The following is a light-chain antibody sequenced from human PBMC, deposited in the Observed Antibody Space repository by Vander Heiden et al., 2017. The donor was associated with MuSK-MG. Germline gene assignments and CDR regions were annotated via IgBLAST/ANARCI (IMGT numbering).Light chain of an antibody. CDR3: QQYGCSPRVT. CDR2: GAS. V-gene: IGKV3-20*01. Sequence: EIVLTQSPGTLSLSPGERATLSCRASQSVSSSYLAWYQQKPGQAPRLLIYGASSRATGIPDRFSGSGYGTDFTLTISIREPEDFAVYYCQQYGCSPRVTFGQGTRLEIK. CDR1: QSVSSSY. J-gene: IGKJ5*01.